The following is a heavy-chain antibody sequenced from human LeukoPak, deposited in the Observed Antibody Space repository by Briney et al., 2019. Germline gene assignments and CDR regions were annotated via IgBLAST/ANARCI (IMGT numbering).Heavy chain of an antibody. CDR2: TDSRSQWYS. V-gene: IGHV6-1*01. CDR1: GDSVSSSGVA. CDR3: ARGIYSRFDA. Sequence: SQTLSLTCAISGDSVSSSGVAWNWIRQSPSRGLEWLGRTDSRSQWYSEYAVSVKSRITINPDTSKNQFSLQLNSVIPEDTAIYYCARGIYSRFDAWGQGILVTVSS. D-gene: IGHD2-15*01. J-gene: IGHJ5*02.